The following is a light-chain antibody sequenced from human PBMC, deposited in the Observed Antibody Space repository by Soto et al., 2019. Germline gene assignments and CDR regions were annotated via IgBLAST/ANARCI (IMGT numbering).Light chain of an antibody. Sequence: ETVMTQSPGTLSVSLGERATLSCRASQSVSIHLAWYQQKPGQAPRILIYGASTRATGIPARVSGSGSGTDFTLTITSLKPEDFETYYCQQSYGTPITFGQGTRLEIK. J-gene: IGKJ5*01. CDR3: QQSYGTPIT. CDR1: QSVSIH. V-gene: IGKV3-15*01. CDR2: GAS.